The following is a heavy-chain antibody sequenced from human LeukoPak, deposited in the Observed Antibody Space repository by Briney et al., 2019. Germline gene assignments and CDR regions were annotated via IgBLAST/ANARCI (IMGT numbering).Heavy chain of an antibody. CDR1: GFTFSSYG. V-gene: IGHV3-30*03. CDR2: ISYDGSYE. D-gene: IGHD1-26*01. J-gene: IGHJ5*02. Sequence: PGRSLRLSCVASGFTFSSYGMHWVRQAPGKGLEWVAIISYDGSYENYGDSVKGRFTISRDNSKNTLYLQMNSPIAEDTAIYYCARDPQTWVLSGPADRWGQGTLVTVSS. CDR3: ARDPQTWVLSGPADR.